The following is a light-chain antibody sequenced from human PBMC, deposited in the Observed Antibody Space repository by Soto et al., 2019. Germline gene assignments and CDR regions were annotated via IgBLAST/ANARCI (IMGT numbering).Light chain of an antibody. CDR2: KAS. CDR3: QQYNSYSP. J-gene: IGKJ4*02. V-gene: IGKV1-5*03. CDR1: QSINSL. Sequence: DIQMTQSPSTVSASVGDRVTITCRASQSINSLLAWYQQKPGKAPKLLIYKASSLESGVPSRFSGNGSGTEFTLTISSLQPDDFASYYCQQYNSYSPFGGGTKVEIK.